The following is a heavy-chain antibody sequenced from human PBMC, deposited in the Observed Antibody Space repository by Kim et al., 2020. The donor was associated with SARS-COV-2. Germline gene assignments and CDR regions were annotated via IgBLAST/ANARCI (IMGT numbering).Heavy chain of an antibody. Sequence: SETLSLTCTVSGGSISSGDYYWSWIRQPPGKGLEWIGYIYYSGSTYYNPSLKSRVTISVDTSKNQFSLKLSSVTAADTAVYYCASHPFGLGSFDYWGQGTLVTVSS. CDR2: IYYSGST. V-gene: IGHV4-30-4*01. J-gene: IGHJ4*02. D-gene: IGHD7-27*01. CDR3: ASHPFGLGSFDY. CDR1: GGSISSGDYY.